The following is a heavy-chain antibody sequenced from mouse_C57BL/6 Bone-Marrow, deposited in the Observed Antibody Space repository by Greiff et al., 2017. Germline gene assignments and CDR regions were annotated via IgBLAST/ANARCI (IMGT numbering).Heavy chain of an antibody. CDR1: GYAFSSSW. CDR2: IYPGDGDT. V-gene: IGHV1-82*01. CDR3: ERLVGDGYYVGLAY. Sequence: QVQLQQSGPELVKPGASVKISCKASGYAFSSSWMNWVKQRPGQGLEWIGRIYPGDGDTNYNGKFKGKATLTADKSSSTAYMQLSSLTSEDSAVYFWERLVGDGYYVGLAYWGQGTLVTVSA. D-gene: IGHD2-3*01. J-gene: IGHJ3*01.